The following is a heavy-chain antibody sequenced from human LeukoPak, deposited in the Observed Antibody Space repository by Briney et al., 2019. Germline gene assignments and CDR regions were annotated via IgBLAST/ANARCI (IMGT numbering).Heavy chain of an antibody. CDR3: ARDRGSGWYTDY. V-gene: IGHV1-18*01. J-gene: IGHJ4*02. CDR2: ISAYNDNT. D-gene: IGHD6-19*01. Sequence: ASVNVSCKASGYTFTIYGISWVRQAPGQGLEWMGWISAYNDNTNYAQKLQGRVTMTTDASTSTAYMELRSLRSDDTAVYYCARDRGSGWYTDYWGQGTLVTVSS. CDR1: GYTFTIYG.